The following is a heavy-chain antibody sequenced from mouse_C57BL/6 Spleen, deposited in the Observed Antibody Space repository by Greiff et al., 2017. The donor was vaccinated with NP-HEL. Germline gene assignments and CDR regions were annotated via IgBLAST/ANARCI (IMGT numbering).Heavy chain of an antibody. V-gene: IGHV1-52*01. D-gene: IGHD2-4*01. CDR1: GYTFTSYW. J-gene: IGHJ3*01. Sequence: QVQLQQPGAELVRPGSSVKLSCKASGYTFTSYWMHWVKQRPIQGLEWIGNIDPSDSETHYNQKFKDKATLTVDKSSSTAYMQLSSLTSEDSAVYYCARDGYDYDPLAYWGQGTLVTVSA. CDR3: ARDGYDYDPLAY. CDR2: IDPSDSET.